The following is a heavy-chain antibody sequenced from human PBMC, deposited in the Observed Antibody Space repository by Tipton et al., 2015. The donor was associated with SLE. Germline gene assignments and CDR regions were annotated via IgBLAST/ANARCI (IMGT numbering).Heavy chain of an antibody. V-gene: IGHV3-43*01. CDR2: ISWDSGIA. CDR3: AKDIQYSSTWYTFDF. D-gene: IGHD6-13*01. CDR1: GFTFSDYT. J-gene: IGHJ4*02. Sequence: SLRLSCEGSGFTFSDYTMHWVRQAPGRGLEWVSLISWDSGIAYYADSVKGRFTISRDNSRNSLHLQMSSLNTEDTAFYFCAKDIQYSSTWYTFDFWGQRTLVTVSS.